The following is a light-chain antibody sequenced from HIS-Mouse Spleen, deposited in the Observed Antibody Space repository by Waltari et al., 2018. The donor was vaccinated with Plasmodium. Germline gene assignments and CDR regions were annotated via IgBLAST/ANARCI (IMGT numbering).Light chain of an antibody. CDR3: YSTDSSGNHRV. Sequence: SYELTQPPSVSVSPGQTARITCSGAALPKKNAYVYQQKPGQAPVLVIYEDSKRPPGIPERFSGSSSGTMATLTISGAQVEDEADYYCYSTDSSGNHRVFGGGTKLTVL. CDR1: ALPKKN. V-gene: IGLV3-10*01. CDR2: EDS. J-gene: IGLJ3*02.